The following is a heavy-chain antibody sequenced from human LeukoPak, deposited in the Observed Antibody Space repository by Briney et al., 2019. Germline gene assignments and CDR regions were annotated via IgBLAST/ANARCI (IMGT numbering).Heavy chain of an antibody. CDR3: AVDIAAAGRGSDAFDI. CDR1: VFTFVNYG. D-gene: IGHD6-13*01. Sequence: GGSLRLSCAASVFTFVNYGFHWVRQAPGKGLEWVSSISTNGTYILYADSVKGRFTISRDNAKNSVYLQMNSLRAEDTAVYYCAVDIAAAGRGSDAFDIWGQGTMVTVSS. V-gene: IGHV3-21*04. CDR2: ISTNGTYI. J-gene: IGHJ3*02.